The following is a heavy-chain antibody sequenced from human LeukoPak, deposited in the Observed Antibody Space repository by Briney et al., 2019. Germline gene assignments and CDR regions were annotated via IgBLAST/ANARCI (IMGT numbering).Heavy chain of an antibody. D-gene: IGHD3-3*01. CDR1: GFTFNTYN. V-gene: IGHV3-21*01. J-gene: IGHJ6*03. CDR3: ARGFLPPYYDFWSGYYLRYYYYYMDV. Sequence: GESLRLSCVASGFTFNTYNMNWVRQAPGKGLEWVSSITSSSSYMYYADSVKGRFTISRDNAKNSLYLQMNSLRAEDTAVYYCARGFLPPYYDFWSGYYLRYYYYYMDVWGKGTTVTVSS. CDR2: ITSSSSYM.